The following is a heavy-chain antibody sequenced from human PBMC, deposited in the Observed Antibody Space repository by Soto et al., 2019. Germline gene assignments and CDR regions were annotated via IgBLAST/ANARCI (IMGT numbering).Heavy chain of an antibody. D-gene: IGHD4-17*01. Sequence: SETLSLTCAVYGGSFSGYYWSWIRQPPGKGLEWIGYIYHSGSTYYNPSLKSRVTISVDRSKNQFSLKLSSVTAADTAVDYCATSINTVTNNEYWGQGFRVTVSA. J-gene: IGHJ4*02. CDR2: IYHSGST. CDR3: ATSINTVTNNEY. CDR1: GGSFSGYY. V-gene: IGHV4-34*01.